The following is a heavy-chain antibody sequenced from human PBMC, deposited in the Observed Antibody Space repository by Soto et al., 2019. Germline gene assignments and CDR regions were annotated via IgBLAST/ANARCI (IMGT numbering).Heavy chain of an antibody. D-gene: IGHD1-26*01. CDR3: ARNGTYSSSLSQYSGMDV. CDR2: IVPMLGTP. CDR1: GGTFDNFI. V-gene: IGHV1-69*01. Sequence: QVQLVQSGAEVKEPESSVRVSCNASGGTFDNFIMNWVRQTPGLGLEWMGGIVPMLGTPTYAEKFKGRVTISATGSTSTMYMEVTSLRSEDTAIYYCARNGTYSSSLSQYSGMDVWGQGTTVTVSS. J-gene: IGHJ6*02.